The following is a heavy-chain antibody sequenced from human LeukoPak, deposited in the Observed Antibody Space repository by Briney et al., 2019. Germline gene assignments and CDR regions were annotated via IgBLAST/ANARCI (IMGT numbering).Heavy chain of an antibody. Sequence: SETLSLTCTVSGGSITNYYRSWFRQPPGKGLEWIGYIHNSGSTKYNPSLKGRVSISAETSRSQFSLKVTSVTAADTAVYYCTTGGGYLTDYWGQGNLVTVSS. V-gene: IGHV4-59*01. CDR2: IHNSGST. D-gene: IGHD3-16*01. J-gene: IGHJ4*02. CDR3: TTGGGYLTDY. CDR1: GGSITNYY.